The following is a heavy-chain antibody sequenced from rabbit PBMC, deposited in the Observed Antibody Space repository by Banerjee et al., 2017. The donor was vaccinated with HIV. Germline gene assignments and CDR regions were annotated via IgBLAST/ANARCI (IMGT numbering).Heavy chain of an antibody. CDR1: GFTLSDNYY. Sequence: QEQLVESGGGLVQPEGSLTLTCKASGFTLSDNYYMCWVRQAPGKGLEWIGCIVAGSSGSTYYASWAKGRFTISKTSSTTVTLQMTSLTAADTATYFCARGGYTFGLWGPGTLVTVS. J-gene: IGHJ4*01. CDR2: IVAGSSGST. CDR3: ARGGYTFGL. V-gene: IGHV1S45*01. D-gene: IGHD1-1*01.